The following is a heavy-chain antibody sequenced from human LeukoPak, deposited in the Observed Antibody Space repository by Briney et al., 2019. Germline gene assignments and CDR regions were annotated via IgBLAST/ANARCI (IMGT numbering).Heavy chain of an antibody. D-gene: IGHD3-9*01. V-gene: IGHV3-74*01. CDR2: INTDGSRT. J-gene: IGHJ4*02. CDR3: ARVLTGYYHWDY. Sequence: GGSLRLSCAASGFTFSSYWMHWVRQVPGRGLVWVSRINTDGSRTYHADSVKGRFTISRGNAKNMLYLELNSLRAEDMAVYYCARVLTGYYHWDYWGQGTLVTVSS. CDR1: GFTFSSYW.